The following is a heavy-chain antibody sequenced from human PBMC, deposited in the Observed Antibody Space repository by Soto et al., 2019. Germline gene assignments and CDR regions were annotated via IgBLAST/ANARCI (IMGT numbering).Heavy chain of an antibody. Sequence: QVQLVESGGGVVQPGRSLRLSCAASGFTFSGYAMHWVRQAPGKGLEWVAAISYDGSNKYYADSVKGRFTISRDNSKNTLYLQMNGLRPEDAAVYYCARDQYDILTGPNYWGQGTLVTVSS. CDR2: ISYDGSNK. CDR1: GFTFSGYA. V-gene: IGHV3-30-3*01. J-gene: IGHJ4*02. D-gene: IGHD3-9*01. CDR3: ARDQYDILTGPNY.